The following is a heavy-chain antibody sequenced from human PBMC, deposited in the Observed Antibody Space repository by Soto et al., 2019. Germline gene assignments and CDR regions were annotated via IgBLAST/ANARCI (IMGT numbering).Heavy chain of an antibody. CDR2: SNHSGST. Sequence: QVQLQQWGAGLLKPSETLSLTCAVYGGSFSGYYWTWVRQPPGTGLEWIGESNHSGSTNYNPSLKSLVTISVDTSKNQFSLKLTSVTAAVKAVYYCARDKITGLFDYWGHGTLVTVSS. CDR3: ARDKITGLFDY. D-gene: IGHD2-8*02. CDR1: GGSFSGYY. V-gene: IGHV4-34*01. J-gene: IGHJ4*01.